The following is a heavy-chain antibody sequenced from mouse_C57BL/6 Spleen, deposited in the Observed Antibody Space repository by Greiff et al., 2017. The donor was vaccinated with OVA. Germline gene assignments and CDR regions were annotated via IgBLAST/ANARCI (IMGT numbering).Heavy chain of an antibody. V-gene: IGHV5-17*01. CDR1: GFTFSDYG. CDR2: ISSGSSTI. CDR3: ARNYDYDGGTWVAY. D-gene: IGHD2-4*01. Sequence: DVMLVESRGGLVKPGGSLKLSCAASGFTFSDYGMHWVRQAPEKGLEWVAYISSGSSTIYYADTVKGRFTISRDNAKNTLFLQMTSLRSEDTAMYYCARNYDYDGGTWVAYWGQGTLVTVSA. J-gene: IGHJ3*01.